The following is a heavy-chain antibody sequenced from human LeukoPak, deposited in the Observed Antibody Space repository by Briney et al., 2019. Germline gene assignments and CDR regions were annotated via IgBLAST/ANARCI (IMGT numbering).Heavy chain of an antibody. CDR3: TRAHPSLWFGELLFDY. D-gene: IGHD3-10*01. V-gene: IGHV3-49*04. CDR1: GFTLGDYA. J-gene: IGHJ4*02. Sequence: GGSLRLSCTASGFTLGDYAMSWVRQAPGKGLEWVGFIRSKAYGGTTEYAASVKGRFTISRDDSKSIAYLQMNSLKTEDTAVYYCTRAHPSLWFGELLFDYWGQGTLVTVSS. CDR2: IRSKAYGGTT.